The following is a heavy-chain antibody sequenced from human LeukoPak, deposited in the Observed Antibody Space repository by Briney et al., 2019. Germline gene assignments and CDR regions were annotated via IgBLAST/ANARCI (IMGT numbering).Heavy chain of an antibody. CDR3: ARGGKLTMVRGVIDY. CDR2: IKQDGSEK. D-gene: IGHD3-10*01. V-gene: IGHV3-7*01. CDR1: GFTFSSYW. Sequence: AGSLRFSCAASGFTFSSYWMSWVRQAPGKGLEWLANIKQDGSEKYYVDSVKGRFTISRDNAKNSLYLQMNSLRAEDTAVYCCARGGKLTMVRGVIDYWGQGTLVTVSS. J-gene: IGHJ4*02.